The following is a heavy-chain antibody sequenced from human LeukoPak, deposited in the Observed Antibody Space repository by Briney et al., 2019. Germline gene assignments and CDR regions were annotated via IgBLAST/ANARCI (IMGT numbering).Heavy chain of an antibody. Sequence: PSETLSLTCTVSGGSISSYYWSWIRQPPGKGLEWIGYIYYSGSTNYNPSLKSRVTISVDKSKNQFSLKLSSVTAADTAVYYCARSLTVTPGYYYYGMDVWGQGTTVTVSS. CDR3: ARSLTVTPGYYYYGMDV. D-gene: IGHD4-11*01. CDR1: GGSISSYY. V-gene: IGHV4-59*12. CDR2: IYYSGST. J-gene: IGHJ6*02.